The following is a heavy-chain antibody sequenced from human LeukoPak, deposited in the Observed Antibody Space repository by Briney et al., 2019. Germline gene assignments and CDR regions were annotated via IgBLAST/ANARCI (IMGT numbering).Heavy chain of an antibody. J-gene: IGHJ4*02. CDR3: AKGVPYIFGSGPPLFNYFTY. V-gene: IGHV3-23*01. Sequence: GGSLRLSCAASGFTFSSYAMSWVRQALGKGLEWVSAISGSGGSTYYADSVKGRFTISRDNSKNTLYLQMNSLRAEDTAVYYCAKGVPYIFGSGPPLFNYFTYGGQGTLVTFS. CDR1: GFTFSSYA. CDR2: ISGSGGST. D-gene: IGHD3-3*01.